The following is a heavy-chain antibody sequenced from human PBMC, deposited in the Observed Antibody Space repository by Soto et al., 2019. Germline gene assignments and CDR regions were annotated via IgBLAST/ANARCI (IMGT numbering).Heavy chain of an antibody. CDR2: IIPIFGTA. V-gene: IGHV1-69*13. D-gene: IGHD3-10*01. CDR3: ARDFRKYYYGSGSYFQRHYYGMDV. CDR1: GGTFSSYA. J-gene: IGHJ6*02. Sequence: ASVKVSCKASGGTFSSYAISWVRQAPGQGLEWMGGIIPIFGTANYAQKFQGRVTITADESTSTAYMELSSLRSEDTAVYYCARDFRKYYYGSGSYFQRHYYGMDVWGQGTTVTVSS.